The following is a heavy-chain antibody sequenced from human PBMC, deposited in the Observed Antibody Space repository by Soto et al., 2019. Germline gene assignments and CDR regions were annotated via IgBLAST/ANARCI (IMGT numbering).Heavy chain of an antibody. J-gene: IGHJ6*02. V-gene: IGHV5-51*01. CDR2: IYPGDSDT. CDR3: ARQHDAGRDWYYGMDV. Sequence: GESLKISCKASGYSFTSYWIGWVRQMPGKGLDWMGIIYPGDSDTRYSPSFQGQVTISADRSISTAYLQWSSLKASDTAMYYCARQHDAGRDWYYGMDVWGQGTTVTVSS. CDR1: GYSFTSYW. D-gene: IGHD3-9*01.